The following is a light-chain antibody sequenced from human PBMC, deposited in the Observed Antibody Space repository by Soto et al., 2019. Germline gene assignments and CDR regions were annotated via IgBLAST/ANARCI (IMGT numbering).Light chain of an antibody. CDR3: QQYNNWPPWT. CDR2: GAS. V-gene: IGKV3-15*01. Sequence: EIVMTQSPATLSVSPGERATLSCRASQSVSSNLAWYQQKPGQAPRLLIYGASTRATGIPARFGGSGSGTEFTHTISSLQSEDFGVYYCQQYNNWPPWTFGQGTKVEIK. CDR1: QSVSSN. J-gene: IGKJ1*01.